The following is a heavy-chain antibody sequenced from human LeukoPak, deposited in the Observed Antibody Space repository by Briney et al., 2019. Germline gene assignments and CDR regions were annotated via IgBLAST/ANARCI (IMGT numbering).Heavy chain of an antibody. CDR2: IYNSGST. J-gene: IGHJ4*02. Sequence: SETLSLTCTVSGGSISSYYWNWIRQPPGKGLEWIGYIYNSGSTNYNPSLKSRVTISVDTSKNQFSLKLSSVAAADTAVYYCARGGTRAWSYLEYWGQGTLVTVSS. D-gene: IGHD3-16*01. V-gene: IGHV4-59*01. CDR3: ARGGTRAWSYLEY. CDR1: GGSISSYY.